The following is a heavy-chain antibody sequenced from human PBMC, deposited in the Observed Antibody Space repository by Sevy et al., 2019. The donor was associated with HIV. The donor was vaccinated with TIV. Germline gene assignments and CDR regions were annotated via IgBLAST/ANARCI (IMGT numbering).Heavy chain of an antibody. CDR3: AKHCSGTTCSHAFDI. J-gene: IGHJ3*02. V-gene: IGHV4-34*01. D-gene: IGHD2-2*01. CDR2: INHSGST. CDR1: GGSFSGYY. Sequence: SETLSLTCAVYGGSFSGYYWSWIRQPPGKGLEWIGEINHSGSTNYNPTLKSRVTISVDTSKNQFSLKLSSVTAADTAVYYCAKHCSGTTCSHAFDIWGQGTMVTVSS.